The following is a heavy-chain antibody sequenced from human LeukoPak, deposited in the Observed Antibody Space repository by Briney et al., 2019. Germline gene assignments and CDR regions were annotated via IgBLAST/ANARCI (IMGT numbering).Heavy chain of an antibody. CDR1: GFIFGGYA. CDR3: ARGFNDFWSGSQLEY. CDR2: ISYDGGKT. J-gene: IGHJ4*02. Sequence: GGSLRLSCAASGFIFGGYAMHWVRQAPGKGLQWLAVISYDGGKTYYADSVEGRLTIPRDNSKSTVYLEINSLRSEDTAIYYCARGFNDFWSGSQLEYWGQGTLVTVSS. D-gene: IGHD3-3*01. V-gene: IGHV3-30-3*01.